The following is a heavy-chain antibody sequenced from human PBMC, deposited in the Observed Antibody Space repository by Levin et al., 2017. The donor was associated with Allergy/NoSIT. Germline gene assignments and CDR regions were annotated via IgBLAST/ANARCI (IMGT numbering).Heavy chain of an antibody. V-gene: IGHV3-53*01. CDR3: AREVVVVVPAAILGEEDYYMDV. J-gene: IGHJ6*03. D-gene: IGHD2-2*01. CDR2: IYSGGST. Sequence: GGSLRLSCAASGFTVSSNYMSWVRQAPGKGLEWVSVIYSGGSTYYADSVKGRFTISRDNSKNTLYLQMNSLRAEDTAVYYCAREVVVVVPAAILGEEDYYMDVWGKGTTVTVSS. CDR1: GFTVSSNY.